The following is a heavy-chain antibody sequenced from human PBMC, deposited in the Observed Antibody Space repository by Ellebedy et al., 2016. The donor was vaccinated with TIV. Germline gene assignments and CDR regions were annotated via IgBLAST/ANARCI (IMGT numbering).Heavy chain of an antibody. CDR1: GFIFNNYA. J-gene: IGHJ4*02. Sequence: GESLKISCIGSGFIFNNYAMNLVRQAPGKGLELVSAISGRGNIIKYADSVKGRFTISRDNSKNTLYLQMDTLRAEDTAVYYCVPRMVVAFEYWGQGTLVTVSS. CDR3: VPRMVVAFEY. D-gene: IGHD2-21*01. CDR2: ISGRGNII. V-gene: IGHV3-23*01.